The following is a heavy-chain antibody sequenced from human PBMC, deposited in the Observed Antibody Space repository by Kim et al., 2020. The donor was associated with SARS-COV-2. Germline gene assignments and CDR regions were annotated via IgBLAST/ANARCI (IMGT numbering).Heavy chain of an antibody. J-gene: IGHJ4*02. CDR3: AAYGVSSAFDY. V-gene: IGHV3-73*01. CDR1: GFAFSGSV. D-gene: IGHD4-17*01. CDR2: IKSKTDNYAT. Sequence: GGSLRLSCAASGFAFSGSVIQWVRQASGKGLEWVGRIKSKTDNYATAYAAPMTGRFTISRDDSKNTAYLQMNSLQTEDTAVYYCAAYGVSSAFDYWGQG.